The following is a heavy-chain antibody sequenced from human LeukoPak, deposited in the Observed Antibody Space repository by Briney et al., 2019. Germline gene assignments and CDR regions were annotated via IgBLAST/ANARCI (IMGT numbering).Heavy chain of an antibody. CDR3: ARLGTYEELFHPIDY. Sequence: SETLSLTCTVSGGSISSYYWSWIRQPPGKGLEWIGYIYYSGSTNYNPSLKSRVTISVDTSKNQFSLKPSSVTAADTAVYYCARLGTYEELFHPIDYWGQGTLVTVSS. V-gene: IGHV4-59*01. D-gene: IGHD3-10*01. J-gene: IGHJ4*02. CDR2: IYYSGST. CDR1: GGSISSYY.